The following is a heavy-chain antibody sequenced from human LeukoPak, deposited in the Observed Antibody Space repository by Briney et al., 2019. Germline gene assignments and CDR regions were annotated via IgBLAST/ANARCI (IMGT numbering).Heavy chain of an antibody. CDR3: VEGGAPSYYDGSGDSYFDY. CDR1: GFTFSSYA. J-gene: IGHJ4*02. V-gene: IGHV3-23*01. D-gene: IGHD3-22*01. CDR2: ISASGGRT. Sequence: GGSLRLSCAASGFTFSSYAMSWVRQAPGKGLEWVSVISASGGRTSYADSVKGRFTVSRDNSKNMLYLQMNSLRAEDTAVYFCVEGGAPSYYDGSGDSYFDYWGQGTLVTVSS.